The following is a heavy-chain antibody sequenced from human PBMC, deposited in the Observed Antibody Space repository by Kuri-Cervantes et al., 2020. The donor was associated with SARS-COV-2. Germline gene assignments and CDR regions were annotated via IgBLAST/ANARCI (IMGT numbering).Heavy chain of an antibody. CDR2: INPDGSYT. Sequence: GESLKISCAASGITFSGHWIHWVRQAPGKGLVWVSRINPDGSYTNNADSVKGRFTLSRDNAKNMLFLKMNSLRAEDTAVYYCVRDGDHWNFDYWGQGTLVTVSS. CDR3: VRDGDHWNFDY. CDR1: GITFSGHW. V-gene: IGHV3-74*01. J-gene: IGHJ4*02. D-gene: IGHD1-1*01.